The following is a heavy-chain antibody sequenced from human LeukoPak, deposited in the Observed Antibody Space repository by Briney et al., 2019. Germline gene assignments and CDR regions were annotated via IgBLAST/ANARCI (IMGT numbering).Heavy chain of an antibody. D-gene: IGHD3-22*01. CDR1: GGSISSYY. J-gene: IGHJ1*01. V-gene: IGHV4-59*01. CDR2: IYYSGST. CDR3: ARVENDSSGYYYPPLPEYFQH. Sequence: PSETLSLTCTVSGGSISSYYWSWIRQPPGKGLEWIGHIYYSGSTNYNPSLKSRVTISVDTSKNQFSLKLSSVTAADTAVYYCARVENDSSGYYYPPLPEYFQHWGQGTLVTVSS.